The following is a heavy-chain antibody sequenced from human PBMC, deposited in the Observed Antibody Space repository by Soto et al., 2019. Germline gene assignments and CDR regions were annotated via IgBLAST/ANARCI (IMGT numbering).Heavy chain of an antibody. J-gene: IGHJ6*02. Sequence: GGSLRLSCPASGFTFSSYAMSWVRQPQGEGLEWVSSISGSGGSRYYADSVKGRFTISRDNAKNTLYLQLTSLRAEDTAVYYCAKQRRACYLYSKYLDYYYYYGMDVWGQGTTVTVSS. D-gene: IGHD4-4*01. CDR1: GFTFSSYA. V-gene: IGHV3-23*01. CDR2: ISGSGGSR. CDR3: AKQRRACYLYSKYLDYYYYYGMDV.